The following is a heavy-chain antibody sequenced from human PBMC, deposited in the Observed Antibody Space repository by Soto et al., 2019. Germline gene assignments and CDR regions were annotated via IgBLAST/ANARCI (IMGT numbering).Heavy chain of an antibody. CDR2: INPNSGDA. CDR3: ARESGGATATLDYYYFYMDV. CDR1: GYTFSDYY. D-gene: IGHD5-12*01. J-gene: IGHJ6*03. V-gene: IGHV1-2*06. Sequence: QVQLVQSGAEVKKPGASVTVSCKASGYTFSDYYLHWVRQAPGQGPEWMGRINPNSGDAKFAQKFQGRVTMTRDTSVRTAFMELNWLKSADTAVYYCARESGGATATLDYYYFYMDVWGKGTTVTVSS.